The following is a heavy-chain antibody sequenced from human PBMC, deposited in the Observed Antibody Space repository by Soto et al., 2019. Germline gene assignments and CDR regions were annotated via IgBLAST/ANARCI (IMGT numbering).Heavy chain of an antibody. Sequence: PGGSLRLSCAASGFTFSSYGMHWVRQAPGKGLEWVAVIWYDGSNKHYADSVKGRFTISRDNFKNTLYLQMNSLRAEDTAVYYCVKQYTSGGHFDYWGPGTLVTVSS. CDR2: IWYDGSNK. CDR1: GFTFSSYG. V-gene: IGHV3-33*06. J-gene: IGHJ4*02. CDR3: VKQYTSGGHFDY. D-gene: IGHD6-19*01.